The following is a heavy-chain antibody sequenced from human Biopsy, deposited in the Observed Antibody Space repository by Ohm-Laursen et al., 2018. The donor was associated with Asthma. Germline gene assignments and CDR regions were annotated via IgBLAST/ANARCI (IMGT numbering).Heavy chain of an antibody. Sequence: SLRLSYAASGFTFSSYGMYWVRQAPGKGLEWVAVISYDGSNKYYADSVKGRFTISRDNSKNTLYLQMNSLRAEDTAVYYCAKDTEGRYDFWSGLFYNYYGMDVWGQGTTVTVSS. J-gene: IGHJ6*02. CDR3: AKDTEGRYDFWSGLFYNYYGMDV. CDR2: ISYDGSNK. CDR1: GFTFSSYG. D-gene: IGHD3-3*01. V-gene: IGHV3-30*18.